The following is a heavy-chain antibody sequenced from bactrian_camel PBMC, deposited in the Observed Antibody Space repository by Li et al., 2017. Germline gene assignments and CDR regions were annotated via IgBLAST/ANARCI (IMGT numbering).Heavy chain of an antibody. J-gene: IGHJ6*01. CDR1: GGTTSGLTIREVC. CDR3: VKDGGYYSAHDETQTFGY. CDR2: IDSDGST. D-gene: IGHD4*01. Sequence: HVQLVESGGGSMQAGESLKLSCAASGGTTSGLTIREVCMGWFRQAPGKEREGVAAIDSDGSTSYADSVKGRLTISRDDAKNTVYLQMNSLKVEDTAVYYCVKDGGYYSAHDETQTFGYWGQGTQVTVS. V-gene: IGHV3S53*01.